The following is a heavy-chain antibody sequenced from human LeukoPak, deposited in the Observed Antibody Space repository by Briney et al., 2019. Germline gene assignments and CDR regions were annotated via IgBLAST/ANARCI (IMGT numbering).Heavy chain of an antibody. Sequence: ASVKVSCKASGGTFSSYAMSWVRQAPGQGLEWMGRIIPILGIANYAQKFQGRVTITADKSTSTAYMELSSLRSEDTAVYYCAREGMVRGAEGNWFDPWGQGTLVTVSS. CDR1: GGTFSSYA. CDR3: AREGMVRGAEGNWFDP. J-gene: IGHJ5*02. V-gene: IGHV1-69*04. CDR2: IIPILGIA. D-gene: IGHD3-10*01.